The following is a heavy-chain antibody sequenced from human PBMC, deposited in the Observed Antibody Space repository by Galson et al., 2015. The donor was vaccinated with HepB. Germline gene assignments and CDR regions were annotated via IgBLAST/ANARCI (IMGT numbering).Heavy chain of an antibody. D-gene: IGHD3-22*01. V-gene: IGHV3-23*01. CDR3: AKDHYSDRPSGRMAV. CDR1: GFTFGTYA. Sequence: SLRLSCAASGFTFGTYAMSWVRQAPGKGLEWVSGISGGGESTFYAESVKGRFTISRDKSQNKLYLQMKSLRAEDTALYYCAKDHYSDRPSGRMAVRGHGTTATGSS. J-gene: IGHJ6*02. CDR2: ISGGGEST.